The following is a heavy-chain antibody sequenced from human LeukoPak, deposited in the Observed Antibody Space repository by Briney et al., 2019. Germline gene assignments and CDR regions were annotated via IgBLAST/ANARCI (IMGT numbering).Heavy chain of an antibody. CDR2: ISYDGINK. J-gene: IGHJ1*01. V-gene: IGHV3-30*18. Sequence: GGSLRLSCAASGFTFNTYGMHWVRQAPGKGLEWVAVISYDGINKYYGDSVKGRFTISRDNFKNTLYLQMNSLRAEDTALYYCAKDPYGSGSAYFQHWGQGTLVTVSS. CDR1: GFTFNTYG. CDR3: AKDPYGSGSAYFQH. D-gene: IGHD3-10*01.